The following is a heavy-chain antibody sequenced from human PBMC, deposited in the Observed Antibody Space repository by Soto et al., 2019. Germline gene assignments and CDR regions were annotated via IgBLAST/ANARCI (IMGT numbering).Heavy chain of an antibody. D-gene: IGHD3-9*01. CDR2: LNAGNGNT. J-gene: IGHJ3*02. V-gene: IGHV1-3*01. Sequence: QVQLEQSGAEVKKPGASVKISCKASGYIFTTYDMHWVRQAPGQRLEWMGWLNAGNGNTKYSQKFQDRVTITRDTSASATYMELSSLSSEDTAVYYCARDGRVSVDVLTGYPRDAFDIWGQGTMVTVSS. CDR3: ARDGRVSVDVLTGYPRDAFDI. CDR1: GYIFTTYD.